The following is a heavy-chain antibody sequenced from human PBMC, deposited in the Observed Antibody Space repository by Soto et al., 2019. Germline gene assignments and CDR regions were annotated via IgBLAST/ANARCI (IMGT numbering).Heavy chain of an antibody. CDR1: GGTFSSYA. V-gene: IGHV1-69*13. Sequence: SVKVSCKASGGTFSSYAISWVRQAPGQGLEWMGGIIPIFGTANYAQKFQGRVTITADESTSTAYMELSSLRSEDTAVYYCARGHIVLMVCAQQYYFDYWGQGTLVTVSS. CDR2: IIPIFGTA. J-gene: IGHJ4*02. CDR3: ARGHIVLMVCAQQYYFDY. D-gene: IGHD2-8*01.